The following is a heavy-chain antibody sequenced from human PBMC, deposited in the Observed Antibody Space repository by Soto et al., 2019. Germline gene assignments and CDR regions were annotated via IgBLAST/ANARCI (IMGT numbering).Heavy chain of an antibody. V-gene: IGHV3-74*01. D-gene: IGHD2-2*01. CDR2: INSDGSST. Sequence: GGSLRLSCAASGFTFSSYWMHWVRQAPGKGLVWVSRINSDGSSTSYADSVKGRFTISRDNSKNTLYLQMNSLRAEDTAVYYCXKDLFVVVPAAERGMDVWGQGTTVTVSS. CDR1: GFTFSSYW. J-gene: IGHJ6*02. CDR3: XKDLFVVVPAAERGMDV.